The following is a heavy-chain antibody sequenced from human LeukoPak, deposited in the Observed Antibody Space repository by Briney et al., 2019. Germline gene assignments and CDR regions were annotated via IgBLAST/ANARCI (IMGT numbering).Heavy chain of an antibody. V-gene: IGHV4-59*08. Sequence: PSETLSLTCTVSGDSISNYYWTWIRQTPGKGLEWIGNLYHSGAADYNPSLKTRVTTSVDTSKDQFSLSLRSSTAADTAVYFCARLGKTYYMDVWGTGTTLTVSS. J-gene: IGHJ6*03. CDR3: ARLGKTYYMDV. D-gene: IGHD1/OR15-1a*01. CDR1: GDSISNYY. CDR2: LYHSGAA.